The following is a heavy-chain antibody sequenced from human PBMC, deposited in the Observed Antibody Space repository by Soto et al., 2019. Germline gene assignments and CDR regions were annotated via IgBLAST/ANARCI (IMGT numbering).Heavy chain of an antibody. Sequence: QVQLVESGGGLVKPGGSLRLSCAASGFTFSDYYMNWIRQAPGKGLEWVSYIGSSGNTIYYADSVKGRFTISRDNAKNSLYLQMNSLRAEDTAVYYCARDSYSSGWTDDVFDIWGQGTMVTVSS. V-gene: IGHV3-11*01. CDR1: GFTFSDYY. J-gene: IGHJ3*02. CDR3: ARDSYSSGWTDDVFDI. D-gene: IGHD6-19*01. CDR2: IGSSGNTI.